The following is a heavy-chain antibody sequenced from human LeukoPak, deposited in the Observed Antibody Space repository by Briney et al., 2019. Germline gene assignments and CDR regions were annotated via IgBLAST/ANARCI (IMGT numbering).Heavy chain of an antibody. CDR2: SGSP. CDR3: TTYYVGEGGRGH. D-gene: IGHD2-21*01. V-gene: IGHV4-59*01. J-gene: IGHJ4*02. Sequence: GSLRLSCTASGFTFSRYSLNWIRQAPGKGLEWIGHSGSPSYNPSLKSRVMISIDTSKNQFSLKVSTVTAADTAVYYCTTYYVGEGGRGHWGPGTLVTVSS. CDR1: GFTFSRYS.